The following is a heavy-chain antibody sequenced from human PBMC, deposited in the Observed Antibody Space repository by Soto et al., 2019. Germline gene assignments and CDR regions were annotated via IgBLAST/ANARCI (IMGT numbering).Heavy chain of an antibody. J-gene: IGHJ6*02. CDR3: ARDYGSGSHFQAYYYYGMDV. V-gene: IGHV1-69*13. D-gene: IGHD3-10*01. CDR2: IIPIFGTA. Sequence: SSVKVSCKASGGTFSSYAISWVRQAPGQGLEWMGGIIPIFGTANYAQKFQGRVTITADESTSTAYMELSSLRSEDTAVYYCARDYGSGSHFQAYYYYGMDVWGQGTTVTV. CDR1: GGTFSSYA.